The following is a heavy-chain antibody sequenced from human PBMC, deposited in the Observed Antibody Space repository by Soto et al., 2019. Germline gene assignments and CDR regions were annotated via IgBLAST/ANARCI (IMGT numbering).Heavy chain of an antibody. Sequence: ASVKVSCKASGYTFTGYYMHWVRQAPGQGLEWMGWINPNSGGTNYAQKFQGWVTMTRDTSISTAYMELSRLRSDDTAVYYCARLGQRRPYYFDYWGQGTLVTVSS. CDR1: GYTFTGYY. CDR3: ARLGQRRPYYFDY. V-gene: IGHV1-2*04. CDR2: INPNSGGT. D-gene: IGHD6-25*01. J-gene: IGHJ4*02.